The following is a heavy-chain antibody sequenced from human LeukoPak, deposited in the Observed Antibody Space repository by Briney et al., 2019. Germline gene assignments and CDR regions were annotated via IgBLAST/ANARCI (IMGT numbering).Heavy chain of an antibody. D-gene: IGHD1-20*01. V-gene: IGHV6-1*01. CDR3: ARGSETEYNWNDVPGRVSYYYYYMDV. Sequence: SQTLSLTCAISGDSVSSNSAAWNWIRQSPSRGLEWLGRTYYRSKWYNDYAVSVKSRITINPDTSKNQFSLQLNSVTPEDTAVYYCARGSETEYNWNDVPGRVSYYYYYMDVWGKGTTVTISS. CDR2: TYYRSKWYN. CDR1: GDSVSSNSAA. J-gene: IGHJ6*03.